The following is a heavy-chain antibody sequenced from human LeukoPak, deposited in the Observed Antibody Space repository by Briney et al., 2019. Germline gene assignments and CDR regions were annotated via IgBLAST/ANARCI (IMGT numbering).Heavy chain of an antibody. CDR1: GGSFSGYY. D-gene: IGHD6-6*01. Sequence: SETLSLTCAVYGGSFSGYYWSWIRQPPGKGLEWIGEINHSGSTNYNPSLKSRVTISVDASKNQFSLKLSSVTAADTAVYYCARGRAVEYSSSSDPDYWGQGTLVTVSS. J-gene: IGHJ4*02. CDR3: ARGRAVEYSSSSDPDY. CDR2: INHSGST. V-gene: IGHV4-34*01.